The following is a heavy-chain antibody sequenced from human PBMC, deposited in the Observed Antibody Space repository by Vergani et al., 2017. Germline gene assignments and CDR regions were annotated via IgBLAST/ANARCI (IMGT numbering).Heavy chain of an antibody. J-gene: IGHJ6*03. V-gene: IGHV3-30*18. CDR1: GFSFSSHA. D-gene: IGHD3-10*01. CDR3: AKAGSVTSGSLQYNFYMDV. Sequence: QVQLAESGGGIVQPGRSLRLSCAASGFSFSSHAIHWVRQAPGQGLEWVAVISNDGSKKYYADSVKGRFTISRDNSKNTLDLQMNSLRTQDTAVYYCAKAGSVTSGSLQYNFYMDVWGKGTTVTVS. CDR2: ISNDGSKK.